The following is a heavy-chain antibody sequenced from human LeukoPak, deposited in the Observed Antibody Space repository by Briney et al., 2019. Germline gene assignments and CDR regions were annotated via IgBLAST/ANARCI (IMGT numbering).Heavy chain of an antibody. V-gene: IGHV1-46*02. CDR3: AREGSNYFDY. CDR2: INPSGDFT. D-gene: IGHD6-6*01. CDR1: GYTFNSYY. J-gene: IGHJ4*02. Sequence: ASVKVSCKASGYTFNSYYMHWVRQAPGQGLEWMGIINPSGDFTSYAQKFQGRVTMTRDTSTSTVYMELSSLRSEDTAVYYCAREGSNYFDYWGQGTLVTVSS.